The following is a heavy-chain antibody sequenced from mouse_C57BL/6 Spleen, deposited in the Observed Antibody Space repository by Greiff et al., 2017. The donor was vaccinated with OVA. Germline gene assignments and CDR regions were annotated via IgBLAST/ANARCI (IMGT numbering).Heavy chain of an antibody. D-gene: IGHD2-3*01. CDR1: GYTFTDYY. J-gene: IGHJ3*01. Sequence: EVQVQQSGPELVKPGASVKISCKASGYTFTDYYMNWVKQSHGKSLEWIGDINPNNGGTSYNQKFKGKATLTVDKSSSTAYMELRSLTSEDSAVYYCARGGYFFSFAYWGQGTLVTVSA. CDR3: ARGGYFFSFAY. V-gene: IGHV1-26*01. CDR2: INPNNGGT.